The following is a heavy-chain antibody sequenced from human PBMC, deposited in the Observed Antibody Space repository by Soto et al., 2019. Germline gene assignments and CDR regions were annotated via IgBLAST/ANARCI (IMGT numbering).Heavy chain of an antibody. CDR3: ARAPNWNDVGSNTADRYYYYGMDV. D-gene: IGHD1-1*01. Sequence: ASVKVSCKASGYTFTGYYMHWVRQAPGQGLEWMGWINPNSGGTNYAQKFQGWVTMTRDTPISTAYMGLSRLRSDDTAVDYCARAPNWNDVGSNTADRYYYYGMDVWGQGTTVTVSS. J-gene: IGHJ6*02. CDR2: INPNSGGT. V-gene: IGHV1-2*04. CDR1: GYTFTGYY.